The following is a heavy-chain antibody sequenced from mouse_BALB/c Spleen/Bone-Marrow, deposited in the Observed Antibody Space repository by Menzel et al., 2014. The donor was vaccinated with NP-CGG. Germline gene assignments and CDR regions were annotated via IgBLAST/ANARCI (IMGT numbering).Heavy chain of an antibody. CDR1: GYSITSGYS. CDR3: TRRGLYYGYAMDY. V-gene: IGHV3-1*02. CDR2: IHYSGST. J-gene: IGHJ4*01. D-gene: IGHD1-1*02. Sequence: VQLQQPGPDLVKPSQSLSLTCTVTGYSITSGYSWHWIRQFPGNKLEWMGYIHYSGSTNYNPSLKSRISIARDTSKNQFFLQLNSVTTEDTATYYCTRRGLYYGYAMDYWGQGTSVTVSS.